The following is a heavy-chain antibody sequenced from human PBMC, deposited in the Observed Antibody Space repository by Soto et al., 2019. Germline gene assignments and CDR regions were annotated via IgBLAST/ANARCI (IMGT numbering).Heavy chain of an antibody. D-gene: IGHD3-10*01. Sequence: ASVKVSCKASGYTFTSYDINWVRQATGQGLEWMGWMNPNSGNTGYAQKFQGRVTMTRNTSISTAYMELSSLRSEDTAVYYCARASGGSGSYYYYYYYMDVWGKGTTVTVSS. V-gene: IGHV1-8*01. CDR3: ARASGGSGSYYYYYYYMDV. CDR1: GYTFTSYD. J-gene: IGHJ6*03. CDR2: MNPNSGNT.